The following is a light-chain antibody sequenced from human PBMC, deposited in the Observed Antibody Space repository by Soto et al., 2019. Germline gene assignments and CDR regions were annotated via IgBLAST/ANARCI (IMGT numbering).Light chain of an antibody. CDR1: QTISSW. V-gene: IGKV1-5*03. CDR2: EAS. J-gene: IGKJ1*01. CDR3: QHYNSYSEA. Sequence: DIQMAQSPSTLSGYVGDRVTITCRSSQTISSWLAWYQQKPGKAPKHLVYEASTLKSGVPSRFSGSGSGTEFTLTIRSLQPDDFATYYCQHYNSYSEAFGQGTKVDIK.